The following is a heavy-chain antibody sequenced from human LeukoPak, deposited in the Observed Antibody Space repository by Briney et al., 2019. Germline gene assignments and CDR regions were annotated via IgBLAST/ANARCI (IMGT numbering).Heavy chain of an antibody. CDR1: GFNFNNYG. CDR2: IAYDGSNE. CDR3: ARPSGSVTIFGVVDYFDY. D-gene: IGHD3-3*01. V-gene: IGHV3-30*04. J-gene: IGHJ4*02. Sequence: GGSLRLSCVVSGFNFNNYGMHWVRQAPGKGLDWVASIAYDGSNENYAESVKGRFTISRDNSKNTLYLQLSSLTAEDTAVYYCARPSGSVTIFGVVDYFDYWGQGSPVTVSS.